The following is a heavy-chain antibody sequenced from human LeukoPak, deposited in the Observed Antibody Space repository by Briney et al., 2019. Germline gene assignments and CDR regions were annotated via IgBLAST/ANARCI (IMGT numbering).Heavy chain of an antibody. CDR1: GGSISSGDYY. CDR3: ASRPHSSGWGIDY. J-gene: IGHJ4*02. V-gene: IGHV4-30-4*08. Sequence: SQTLSLTCTVSGGSISSGDYYWSWIRQPPVKGLEWIGYIYYSGSTYYNPSLKSRVTISVDTSKNQFSLKLSSVTAADTAVYYCASRPHSSGWGIDYWGQGTLVTVSS. CDR2: IYYSGST. D-gene: IGHD6-19*01.